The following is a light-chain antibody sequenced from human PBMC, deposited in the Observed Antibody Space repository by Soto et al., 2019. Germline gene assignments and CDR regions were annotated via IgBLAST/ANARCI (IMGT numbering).Light chain of an antibody. Sequence: QSVLTQPASVSGSPGQSTTISCTGASSDFGTANHTCWYQQYPGKAPKLIIYDVASRPSGVSNRFSASKSANTASLTISGLQAEDEADYYCSSHASGSTLIFGGGTKVTVL. CDR1: SSDFGTANH. CDR3: SSHASGSTLI. V-gene: IGLV2-14*03. J-gene: IGLJ2*01. CDR2: DVA.